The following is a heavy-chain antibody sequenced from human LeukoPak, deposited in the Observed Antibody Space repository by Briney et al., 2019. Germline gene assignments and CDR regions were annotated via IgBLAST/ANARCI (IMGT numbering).Heavy chain of an antibody. V-gene: IGHV3-7*01. CDR2: IKQDGSEK. CDR3: ARGVGNYRYYFDY. D-gene: IGHD3-22*01. CDR1: GFTFSSYW. J-gene: IGHJ4*02. Sequence: GGSLRLSCAASGFTFSSYWRTWVRQAPGKGLEWVANIKQDGSEKYYVDSVKGRFTISRDNAKNSLYLQMNSLRAEDTAVYYCARGVGNYRYYFDYWGQGTLATVSS.